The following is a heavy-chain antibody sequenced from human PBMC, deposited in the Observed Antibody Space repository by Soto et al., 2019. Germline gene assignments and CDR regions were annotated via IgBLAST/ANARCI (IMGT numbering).Heavy chain of an antibody. D-gene: IGHD4-17*01. J-gene: IGHJ5*02. CDR2: IYYDDDN. CDR1: GFSLSTSGLA. Sequence: SGPKLVNPTPTLTLTCTFSGFSLSTSGLAVGWIRQPPGKALEWLALIYYDDDNRYSPSLRSRLTVTKDTSKNQVVPTLTNMDSVDTAIYYFAHYYGHSGGRWFDPWGQGTLVTVSS. CDR3: AHYYGHSGGRWFDP. V-gene: IGHV2-5*02.